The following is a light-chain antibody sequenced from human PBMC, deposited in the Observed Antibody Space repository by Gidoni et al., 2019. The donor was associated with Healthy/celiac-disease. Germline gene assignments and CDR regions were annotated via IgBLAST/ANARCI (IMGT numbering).Light chain of an antibody. CDR2: RNN. CDR3: AAWDDSLSGHWV. V-gene: IGLV1-47*01. J-gene: IGLJ3*02. Sequence: QSVLTKPPSASGTPGRRVTIPCSGSSSNIGSNYLYWYQQLPGTAPKLLIYRNNQRPSGVPDRFSGSKSGTSASLAISGLRSEDEADYYCAAWDDSLSGHWVFGGGTKLTVL. CDR1: SSNIGSNY.